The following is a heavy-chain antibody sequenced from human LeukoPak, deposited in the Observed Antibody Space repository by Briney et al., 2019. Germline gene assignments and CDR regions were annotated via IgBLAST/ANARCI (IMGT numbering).Heavy chain of an antibody. D-gene: IGHD5-24*01. V-gene: IGHV3-21*04. J-gene: IGHJ4*02. Sequence: GGSLRLSCAASGFTFNTYSMNWVRQAPGKGLEWVSSISDNSNYIYYSDSVEGRFTISRDNSKNTLFLQMNSLRAEDTAVYYCAKRSPYVDTIRTFDYWGQGTLVTVSS. CDR3: AKRSPYVDTIRTFDY. CDR2: ISDNSNYI. CDR1: GFTFNTYS.